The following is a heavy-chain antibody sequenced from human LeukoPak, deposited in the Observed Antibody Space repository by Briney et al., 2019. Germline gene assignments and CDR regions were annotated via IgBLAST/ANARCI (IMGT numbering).Heavy chain of an antibody. V-gene: IGHV4-34*01. J-gene: IGHJ5*02. Sequence: SETLSLTCAVYGVSFSGYYWSWIRQPPGKGLEWIGEINHSGSTNYNPSLKSRVTISVDTSKNQFSLKLSSVTAADTAVYYCARRGYCSSTSCYKWWFDPWGQGTLVTVSS. CDR2: INHSGST. CDR1: GVSFSGYY. CDR3: ARRGYCSSTSCYKWWFDP. D-gene: IGHD2-2*02.